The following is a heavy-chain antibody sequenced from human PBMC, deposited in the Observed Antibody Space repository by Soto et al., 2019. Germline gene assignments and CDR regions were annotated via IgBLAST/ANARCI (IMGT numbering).Heavy chain of an antibody. CDR3: AHCLRSYYKDPWFDT. D-gene: IGHD3-10*01. J-gene: IGHJ5*02. CDR2: IYWDDDK. Sequence: SGPTLVNAKQTLTLACTFSGFSLSTCGAGESWIRQPPGKALEWLALIYWDDDKRYSPSLKSRLTITNDTSNNQVVLTMTDLDPVDTATYYCAHCLRSYYKDPWFDTWGQATL. V-gene: IGHV2-5*02. CDR1: GFSLSTCGAG.